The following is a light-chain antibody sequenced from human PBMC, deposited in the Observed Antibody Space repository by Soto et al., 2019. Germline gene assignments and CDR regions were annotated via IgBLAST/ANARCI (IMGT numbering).Light chain of an antibody. CDR2: AAS. J-gene: IGKJ2*01. CDR3: QQTNDFPYT. V-gene: IGKV1-12*01. Sequence: DLQMTQSPSSVSASVGDRVTITCRASHVISSWLAWYQQKPGKAPKLLIYAASRLQSGVPSRFIGSESGADFSLTISSLQPEDVATYYCQQTNDFPYTFGQGTKLEIK. CDR1: HVISSW.